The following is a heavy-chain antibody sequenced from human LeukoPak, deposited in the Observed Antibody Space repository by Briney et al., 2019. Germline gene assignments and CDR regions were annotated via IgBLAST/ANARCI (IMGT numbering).Heavy chain of an antibody. CDR2: IYYSGST. D-gene: IGHD3-9*01. Sequence: SETLSLTCTVSGGSIRSGGYYWGWIRQPPGKGLEWIATIYYSGSTYSNPSLKSRVSISVDTSKNQFSLKVTSVTAADTAVYYCARHDILTGYYRRHFDYWGPGTLVTVSS. CDR3: ARHDILTGYYRRHFDY. CDR1: GGSIRSGGYY. V-gene: IGHV4-39*01. J-gene: IGHJ4*01.